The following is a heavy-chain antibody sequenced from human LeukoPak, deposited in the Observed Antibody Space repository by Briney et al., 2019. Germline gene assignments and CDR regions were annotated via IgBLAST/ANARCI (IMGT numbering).Heavy chain of an antibody. V-gene: IGHV4-59*01. D-gene: IGHD6-19*01. CDR1: GGSISSYY. CDR3: ATGRAYSSVDY. J-gene: IGHJ4*02. Sequence: SSETLSLTRTVPGGSISSYYWSWIRQPPGKGLEWIGCIYYTGSTNYNPSLKSRVTISVDTSKNQFSLKLSSVTAADTAVYYCATGRAYSSVDYWGQGTLVTVSS. CDR2: IYYTGST.